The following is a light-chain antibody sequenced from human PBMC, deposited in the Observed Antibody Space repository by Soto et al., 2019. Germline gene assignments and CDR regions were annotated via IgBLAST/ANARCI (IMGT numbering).Light chain of an antibody. CDR3: CSYAGSNNYV. CDR1: SSDVGGYKY. Sequence: QSALTQPPSASGSPGQSVTISCTGTSSDVGGYKYVSWFQQHPGKAPKLMICEVSKRPSGVPDRFSGSRSGNTASLTVSGLQAEDVADYYCCSYAGSNNYVFGTGTKLTVL. J-gene: IGLJ1*01. V-gene: IGLV2-8*01. CDR2: EVS.